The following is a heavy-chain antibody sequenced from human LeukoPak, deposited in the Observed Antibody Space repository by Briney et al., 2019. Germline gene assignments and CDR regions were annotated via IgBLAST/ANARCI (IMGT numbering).Heavy chain of an antibody. Sequence: SETLSLTCTVSGGSISSGSYYWSWIRQPAGKGLEWIGRIYTSGSTNYNPSLKSRVTISVDTSKNQFSLKLSSVTAADTAVYYCASLSGGAFDIWGQGTMVTVSS. CDR2: IYTSGST. CDR3: ASLSGGAFDI. J-gene: IGHJ3*02. CDR1: GGSISSGSYY. V-gene: IGHV4-61*02. D-gene: IGHD6-19*01.